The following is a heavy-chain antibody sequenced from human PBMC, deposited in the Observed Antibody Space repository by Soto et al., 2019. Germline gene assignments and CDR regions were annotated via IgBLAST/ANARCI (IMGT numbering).Heavy chain of an antibody. CDR1: GGSVSGASYY. Sequence: SETLSLTCTVSGGSVSGASYYWSWIRQPPGKGLEWIGNINHSGATNSNPSLKTRATISVDTSKKQFSLKLTSVTSADTAVYYCARRLDFYGSGSPDLNGYWGQGTLVTVSS. CDR3: ARRLDFYGSGSPDLNGY. J-gene: IGHJ4*02. V-gene: IGHV4-61*01. D-gene: IGHD3-10*01. CDR2: INHSGAT.